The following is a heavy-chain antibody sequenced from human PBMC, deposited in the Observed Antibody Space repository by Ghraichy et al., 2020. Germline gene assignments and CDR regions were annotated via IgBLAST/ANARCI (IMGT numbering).Heavy chain of an antibody. CDR2: INHSGST. V-gene: IGHV4-34*01. D-gene: IGHD3-22*01. CDR3: ASSYSSGYYDY. Sequence: SETLSLTCAVYGGSFSGYYWSWIRQPPGKGLEWIGEINHSGSTNYNPSLKSRVTISVDTSKNQFSLKLSSLTAADTAVYYCASSYSSGYYDYWGQGTLVTVSS. CDR1: GGSFSGYY. J-gene: IGHJ4*02.